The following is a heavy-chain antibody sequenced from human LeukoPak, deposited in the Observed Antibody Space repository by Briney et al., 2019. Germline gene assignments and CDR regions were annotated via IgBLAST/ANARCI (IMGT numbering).Heavy chain of an antibody. CDR1: GYTFTSYD. V-gene: IGHV1-46*01. CDR3: ARATVTGGINYYMDV. CDR2: INPSGGST. Sequence: ASVTVSFKASGYTFTSYDINWVRQATGQGLEWMGIINPSGGSTSYAQKFQGRVTMTRDMSTSTVYMELSSLRSEDTAVYYCARATVTGGINYYMDVWGKGTTVTVSS. D-gene: IGHD4-17*01. J-gene: IGHJ6*03.